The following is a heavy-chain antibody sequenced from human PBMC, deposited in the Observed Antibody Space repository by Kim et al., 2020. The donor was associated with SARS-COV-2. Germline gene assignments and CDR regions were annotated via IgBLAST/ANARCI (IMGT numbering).Heavy chain of an antibody. J-gene: IGHJ4*02. V-gene: IGHV3-23*01. CDR2: ISGSGVAT. CDR1: GFTFSSGG. Sequence: GGSLRLSCAASGFTFSSGGMSWVRQAPGKGLEWVSTISGSGVATYYADSVKGRFTISGDNSKNTLYLQMNSLRAEDTAVYYCARGGSGPSFFYWGQGTLV. CDR3: ARGGSGPSFFY. D-gene: IGHD2-15*01.